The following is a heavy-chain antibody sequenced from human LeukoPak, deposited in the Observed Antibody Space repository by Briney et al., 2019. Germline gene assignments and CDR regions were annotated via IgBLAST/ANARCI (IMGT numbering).Heavy chain of an antibody. V-gene: IGHV4-34*01. D-gene: IGHD3-16*02. Sequence: SETLSLTCAVYGGSFSGYYWSWIRQPPGKGLELIGEINHSGSTNYNPSLKSRVTISVDTSKNQFSLKLSSVTAADTAVYYCARVVSLFRPGYYYYYYGMDVWGQGTTVTVSS. CDR2: INHSGST. CDR3: ARVVSLFRPGYYYYYYGMDV. CDR1: GGSFSGYY. J-gene: IGHJ6*02.